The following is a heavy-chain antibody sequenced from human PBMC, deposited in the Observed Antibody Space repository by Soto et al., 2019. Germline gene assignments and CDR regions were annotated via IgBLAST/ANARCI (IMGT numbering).Heavy chain of an antibody. CDR2: IRSKTNSYAT. CDR1: GFTFSGSA. Sequence: LTCAASGFTFSGSAVHWVRQASGRGLEWVGRIRSKTNSYATEYAASVNGRFTFSRDDSKNTVYLQMHSLKTEDTAIYFCTPRPTSNTWSQPIPPPDYWGQGTLVTVSS. CDR3: TPRPTSNTWSQPIPPPDY. J-gene: IGHJ4*02. V-gene: IGHV3-73*01. D-gene: IGHD2-2*01.